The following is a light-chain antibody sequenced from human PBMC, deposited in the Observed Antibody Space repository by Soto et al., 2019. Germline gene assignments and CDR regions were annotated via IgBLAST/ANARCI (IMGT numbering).Light chain of an antibody. J-gene: IGLJ1*01. CDR3: RFYTIRSTYV. CDR1: SSDVGGYNY. CDR2: DLS. Sequence: QSVLTQPASVSGSPGQSIAISCTGTSSDVGGYNYVSWYQQHPGKAPKLLINDLSNRPSGVSNPFSGSKSGNTASVKFYVLKVEDEADYYWRFYTIRSTYVFRTGTKVTVL. V-gene: IGLV2-14*01.